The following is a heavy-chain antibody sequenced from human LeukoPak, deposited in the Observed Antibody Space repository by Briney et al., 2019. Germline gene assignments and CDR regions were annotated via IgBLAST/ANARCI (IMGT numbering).Heavy chain of an antibody. CDR3: ARGYSSGSATDY. CDR1: GYTFTAYR. J-gene: IGHJ4*02. Sequence: PGASVRVSCKASGYTFTAYRMHWVRQAPGQGLEWMGWIIPIFGTANYAQKFQGRVTITTDESTSTAYMELSSLRSEDTAVYYCARGYSSGSATDYWGQGTLVTVSS. V-gene: IGHV1-69*05. CDR2: IIPIFGTA. D-gene: IGHD6-19*01.